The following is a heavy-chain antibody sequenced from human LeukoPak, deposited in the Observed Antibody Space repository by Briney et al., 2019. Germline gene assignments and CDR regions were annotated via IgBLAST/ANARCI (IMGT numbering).Heavy chain of an antibody. CDR2: IYPGDSDI. D-gene: IGHD3-22*01. J-gene: IGHJ1*01. V-gene: IGHV5-51*01. CDR3: ARLEKGTMIY. CDR1: GYSFTKYW. Sequence: GESLKISCQASGYSFTKYWIGWVRQMSGKGLEWMGIIYPGDSDIRYSPSFQGQVTFSADKSISTAYLQWSSLKASDTAMYYCARLEKGTMIYWGQGTLVTVSS.